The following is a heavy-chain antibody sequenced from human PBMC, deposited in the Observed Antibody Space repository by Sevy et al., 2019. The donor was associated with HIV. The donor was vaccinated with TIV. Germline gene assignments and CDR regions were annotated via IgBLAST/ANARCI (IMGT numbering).Heavy chain of an antibody. CDR2: IWYDGSNK. Sequence: GGSLRLPCAASGFTFSSYGMHWVRQAPGKGLEWVAVIWYDGSNKYYADSVKGRFTISRDNSKNTLYLQMNSLRAEDTAVYYCARDHRIMITFGGVIVHDAFDIWGQGTMVTVSS. CDR1: GFTFSSYG. CDR3: ARDHRIMITFGGVIVHDAFDI. V-gene: IGHV3-33*01. J-gene: IGHJ3*02. D-gene: IGHD3-16*02.